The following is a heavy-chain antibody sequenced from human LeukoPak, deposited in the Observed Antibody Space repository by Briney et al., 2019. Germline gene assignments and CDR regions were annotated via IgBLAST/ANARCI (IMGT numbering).Heavy chain of an antibody. Sequence: PGGSLRLSCEASGFTFSSYAMSWVRQAPGKGLEWVSGISDNGGNIYYADSAKGRFTISRDNSKHTLYLQMNSLRAEDTAVYHCAKAAEGSYFYAMDVWGQGTTVTVFS. CDR3: AKAAEGSYFYAMDV. CDR1: GFTFSSYA. V-gene: IGHV3-23*01. CDR2: ISDNGGNI. J-gene: IGHJ6*02.